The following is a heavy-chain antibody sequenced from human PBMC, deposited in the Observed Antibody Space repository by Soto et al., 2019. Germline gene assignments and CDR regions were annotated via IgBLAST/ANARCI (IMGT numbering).Heavy chain of an antibody. CDR2: ISYDGSNK. CDR1: GFTFSSYG. D-gene: IGHD3-22*01. J-gene: IGHJ4*02. CDR3: AKGRYYYDSSGYRDYFDY. V-gene: IGHV3-30*18. Sequence: GGSLRLSCAASGFTFSSYGMHWVRQAPGKGLEWVAVISYDGSNKYYADSVKGRFTISRDNSKNTLYLQMNSLRAEDTAVYYCAKGRYYYDSSGYRDYFDYWGQGTLVTVSS.